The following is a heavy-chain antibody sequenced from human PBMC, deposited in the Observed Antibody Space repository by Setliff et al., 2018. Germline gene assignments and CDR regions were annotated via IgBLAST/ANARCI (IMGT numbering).Heavy chain of an antibody. CDR1: GYTFSSYA. CDR2: INTITGNP. CDR3: ARDLGYCSRTSCHGDWFDP. Sequence: VKVSCKASGYTFSSYAMNWVRQAPGQGLEWMGRINTITGNPTYAQGFTGRFVFSLDTSVSTAYLQISSLKPEDTAVYYCARDLGYCSRTSCHGDWFDPWGQGTLVTVPQ. V-gene: IGHV7-4-1*02. J-gene: IGHJ5*02. D-gene: IGHD2-2*01.